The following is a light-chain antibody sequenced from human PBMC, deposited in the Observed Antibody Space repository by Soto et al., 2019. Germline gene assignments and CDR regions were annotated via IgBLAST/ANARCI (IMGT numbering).Light chain of an antibody. CDR2: EVT. Sequence: QSVLTQPASVSGSPGQSITISCTGTSGDIGSYNRVSWYQQHPGKAPKLIIYEVTDRPSGVSNRFSGSKSGNTASLTISGLQAEDEAGYYCCSYAGSYVFGTGTKVTVL. CDR1: SGDIGSYNR. J-gene: IGLJ1*01. V-gene: IGLV2-14*01. CDR3: CSYAGSYV.